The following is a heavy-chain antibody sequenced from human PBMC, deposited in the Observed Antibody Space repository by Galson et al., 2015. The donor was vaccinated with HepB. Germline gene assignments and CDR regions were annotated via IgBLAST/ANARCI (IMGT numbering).Heavy chain of an antibody. CDR1: GGTFSSYA. Sequence: KVSCKASGGTFSSYAIGWVRQMPGKGLEWMGIIYPGDSDTKYSPSFQGQVTISADKSISTAYLQWSSLKASDTAMYYCARHFGYGTEYYFDYWGQGTLVTVSS. CDR2: IYPGDSDT. J-gene: IGHJ4*02. D-gene: IGHD2-8*02. V-gene: IGHV5-51*01. CDR3: ARHFGYGTEYYFDY.